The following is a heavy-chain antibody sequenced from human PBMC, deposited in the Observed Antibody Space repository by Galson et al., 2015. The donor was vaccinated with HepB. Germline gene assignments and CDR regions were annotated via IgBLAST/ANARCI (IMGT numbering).Heavy chain of an antibody. CDR2: ISGSGGST. CDR1: GFTFSSYA. V-gene: IGHV3-23*01. CDR3: AKVVPSNGGATLPNDAFDI. J-gene: IGHJ3*02. Sequence: SLRLSCAASGFTFSSYAMSWVRQAPGKGLEWVSAISGSGGSTYYADSVKGRFTISRDNSKNTLYLQMNSLRAEDTAVYYCAKVVPSNGGATLPNDAFDIWGQGTMVTVSP. D-gene: IGHD1-26*01.